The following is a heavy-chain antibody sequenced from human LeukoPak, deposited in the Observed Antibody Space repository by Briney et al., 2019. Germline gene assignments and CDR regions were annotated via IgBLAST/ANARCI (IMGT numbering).Heavy chain of an antibody. Sequence: SETLSLTCAASGGSISSSNWWSWVRQPPGKGLEWIGEIYHSGSTNYNPSLKSRVTISGDKAKNQFSLKLSSVTAADTAVYYCARDRYYGSGGLGNWFDPWGQGTLVTVSS. D-gene: IGHD3-10*01. CDR3: ARDRYYGSGGLGNWFDP. CDR2: IYHSGST. CDR1: GGSISSSNW. V-gene: IGHV4-4*02. J-gene: IGHJ5*02.